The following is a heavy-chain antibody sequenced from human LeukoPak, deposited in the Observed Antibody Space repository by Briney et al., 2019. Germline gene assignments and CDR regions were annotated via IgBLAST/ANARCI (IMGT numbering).Heavy chain of an antibody. Sequence: WASVTVSCTSSGYTFTRYDINWVRQATGQGLEWVGWMNPKSDNTGHAQKFQGRVTITRDTSISTVYMELSSLRSEDTAVYYCARALPPPRPGIAVAGFDYWGQGTLVTVSS. D-gene: IGHD6-19*01. CDR2: MNPKSDNT. V-gene: IGHV1-8*03. CDR3: ARALPPPRPGIAVAGFDY. CDR1: GYTFTRYD. J-gene: IGHJ4*02.